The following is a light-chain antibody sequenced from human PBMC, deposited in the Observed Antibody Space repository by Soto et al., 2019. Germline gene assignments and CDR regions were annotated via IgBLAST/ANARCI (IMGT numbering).Light chain of an antibody. CDR1: QNIRNY. V-gene: IGKV1-39*01. CDR2: GAS. Sequence: DIPMTQSPSSLSASVGDRVTITCRASQNIRNYLNWYQQKPGKVPNLLIYGASSLQSGVPSRFSGSGSETDFTLTINNLQPEDFATYYCQQSYTAVFTFGPGTKVNIK. CDR3: QQSYTAVFT. J-gene: IGKJ3*01.